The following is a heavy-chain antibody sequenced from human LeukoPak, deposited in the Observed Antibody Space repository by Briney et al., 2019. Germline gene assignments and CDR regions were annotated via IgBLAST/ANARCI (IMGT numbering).Heavy chain of an antibody. CDR2: IKEDGSGK. D-gene: IGHD6-13*01. Sequence: GGSLRLSCAPSGFTFTDYYMSWIRQAPGKGLEWVANIKEDGSGKYYVDSVKGRFTISRDNAKNSLYLQMNSLRAEDTVVYYCARDLFAAAAGTKDWGQGTLVTVSS. CDR1: GFTFTDYY. J-gene: IGHJ4*02. CDR3: ARDLFAAAAGTKD. V-gene: IGHV3-7*01.